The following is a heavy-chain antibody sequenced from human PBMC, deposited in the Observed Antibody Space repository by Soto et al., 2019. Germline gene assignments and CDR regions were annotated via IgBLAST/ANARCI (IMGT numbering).Heavy chain of an antibody. CDR1: GFIFKNYA. CDR3: AEELATAGYNWFDP. D-gene: IGHD6-13*01. CDR2: MSHSGDST. J-gene: IGHJ5*02. V-gene: IGHV3-23*01. Sequence: PGGSLRLSCAASGFIFKNYAMSWVRQAPGKGLEWVSSMSHSGDSTFYADSVKGRFTISRDNSKDTLYLQMNSLRVEDTAVYYCAEELATAGYNWFDPWGQGTLVTVSS.